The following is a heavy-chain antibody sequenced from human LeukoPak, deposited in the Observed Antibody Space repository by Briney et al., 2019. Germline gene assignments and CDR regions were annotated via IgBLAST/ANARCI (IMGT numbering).Heavy chain of an antibody. CDR1: GFTFNNYW. CDR2: INGDGIGA. CDR3: ARGGYGDDRAAPCDY. Sequence: PGGSLRLSCAASGFTFNNYWMHWVRQAPGKGLVWVSRINGDGIGATYADSVKGRFTISRDNAKNTLYLEMNSLRSEDTAVYYCARGGYGDDRAAPCDYWGQGALVTVSS. V-gene: IGHV3-74*01. J-gene: IGHJ4*02. D-gene: IGHD4-17*01.